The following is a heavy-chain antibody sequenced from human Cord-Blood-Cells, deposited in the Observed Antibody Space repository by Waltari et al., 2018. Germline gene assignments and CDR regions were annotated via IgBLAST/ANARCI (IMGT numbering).Heavy chain of an antibody. V-gene: IGHV3-11*01. Sequence: LAWVSYISSSGSTIYYADSVKGRFTISRDTAKNSLYLQMNSLRAEDTAVYYCARPSYGSGSYYIFDYWGQGTLVTVSS. CDR2: ISSSGSTI. D-gene: IGHD3-10*01. J-gene: IGHJ4*02. CDR3: ARPSYGSGSYYIFDY.